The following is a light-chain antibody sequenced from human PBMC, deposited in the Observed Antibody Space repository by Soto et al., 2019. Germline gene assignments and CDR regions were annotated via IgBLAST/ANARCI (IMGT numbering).Light chain of an antibody. CDR1: QSVSTF. CDR3: QQYSSSSVNT. J-gene: IGKJ2*01. Sequence: DIQMTQSPSTLSASVGDTLTISCRASQSVSTFLAWYQQKPGKAPKVLIYRTSILQSGVPSRFSGSGSETEFTLTISSLQPDDFATYYCQQYSSSSVNTFGQGTKVE. V-gene: IGKV1-5*03. CDR2: RTS.